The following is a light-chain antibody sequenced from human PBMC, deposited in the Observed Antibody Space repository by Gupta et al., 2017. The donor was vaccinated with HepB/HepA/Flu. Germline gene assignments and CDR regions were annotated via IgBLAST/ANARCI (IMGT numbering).Light chain of an antibody. Sequence: DIQMTQSPSSLSASVRDRVTITCQASQDISNYLNWYQQKPGKAPKRLIYDASNLETGVPSRFSGSGSGTDFTLTISCLQAEDIATYYCQQYENFPLTFGEGTXVEI. V-gene: IGKV1-33*01. CDR1: QDISNY. J-gene: IGKJ4*02. CDR3: QQYENFPLT. CDR2: DAS.